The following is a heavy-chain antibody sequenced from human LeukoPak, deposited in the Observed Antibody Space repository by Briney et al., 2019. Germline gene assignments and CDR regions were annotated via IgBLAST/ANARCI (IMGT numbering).Heavy chain of an antibody. D-gene: IGHD1-26*01. Sequence: SETLSLACTVPGCSISSDYWSWLRQPPGKGLEWIGYIYYSGSTNYNPSLKSRVTISVDTSKNQFSLKLSSVTAADTAVYYCARHEGSGSYYFGYWGQGTLVTVSS. CDR1: GCSISSDY. J-gene: IGHJ4*02. V-gene: IGHV4-59*08. CDR2: IYYSGST. CDR3: ARHEGSGSYYFGY.